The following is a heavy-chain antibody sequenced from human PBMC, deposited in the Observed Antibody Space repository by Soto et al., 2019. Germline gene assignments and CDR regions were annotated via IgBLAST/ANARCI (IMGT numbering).Heavy chain of an antibody. CDR1: GGSISSGGYS. Sequence: SETLSLTCAVSGGSISSGGYSWSWIRQPPGKGLEWIGYIYHSGSTYYNPSLKSRVTISVDRSKNQFSLKLSSVTAADTAVYYCARSANDSSGYHIRENWFDPWGQGTLVTVSS. V-gene: IGHV4-30-2*01. CDR3: ARSANDSSGYHIRENWFDP. D-gene: IGHD3-22*01. CDR2: IYHSGST. J-gene: IGHJ5*02.